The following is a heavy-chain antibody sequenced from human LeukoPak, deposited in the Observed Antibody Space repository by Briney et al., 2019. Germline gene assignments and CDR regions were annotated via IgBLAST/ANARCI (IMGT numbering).Heavy chain of an antibody. D-gene: IGHD2-15*01. CDR1: GYTFSTYY. J-gene: IGHJ4*02. V-gene: IGHV1-46*01. CDR2: IDPSGGST. CDR3: ARGFCSGGSCYSYDY. Sequence: ASVKVSCKASGYTFSTYYMHWVRQAPGQGLEWMGVIDPSGGSTNYARKFQGRVTMTSDTSTSTVYMELSSLRSKDTAVYYCARGFCSGGSCYSYDYWGQGTLVTVSS.